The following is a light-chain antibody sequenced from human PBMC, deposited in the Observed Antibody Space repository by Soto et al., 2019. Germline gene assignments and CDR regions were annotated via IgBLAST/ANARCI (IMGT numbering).Light chain of an antibody. CDR1: SSDVGNSDY. J-gene: IGLJ2*01. Sequence: QSALTQPASVSGSPGQSITISCTGTSSDVGNSDYVSWYQHHPGKAPKLMISGVTNRPSGVSNRFSGSKSGTTASLTISGLEAEAEDDDYCSSSANGSTPHVVFGGGTKLTVL. V-gene: IGLV2-14*03. CDR3: SSSANGSTPHVV. CDR2: GVT.